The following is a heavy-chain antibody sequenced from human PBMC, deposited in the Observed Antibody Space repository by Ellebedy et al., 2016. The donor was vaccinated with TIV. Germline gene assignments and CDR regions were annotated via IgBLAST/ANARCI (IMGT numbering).Heavy chain of an antibody. CDR3: ARPMTTVTPRGCFDN. V-gene: IGHV1-8*01. CDR1: GYTFTSFD. D-gene: IGHD4-17*01. Sequence: AASVKVSCKASGYTFTSFDINWMRQATGQGLEWMGWVNPNSGNTGYAQKFQGRVTMTRNTSISTADMELSSLRSEDTAVYYCARPMTTVTPRGCFDNWGQGTLVTVSS. J-gene: IGHJ4*02. CDR2: VNPNSGNT.